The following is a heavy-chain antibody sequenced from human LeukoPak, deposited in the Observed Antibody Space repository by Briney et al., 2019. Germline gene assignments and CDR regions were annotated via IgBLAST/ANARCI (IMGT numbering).Heavy chain of an antibody. J-gene: IGHJ3*02. D-gene: IGHD3-10*01. CDR2: ISGSGGTT. CDR1: GFTFSGST. Sequence: GGSLRLSCAASGFTFSGSTMSWVRQAPGKGLEWVSGISGSGGTTRHADSVKGRFTISRDNSKNTLYLQMNSLRAEDTAVYYCARTGSSQDAFDIWGQGTMVTVSS. V-gene: IGHV3-23*01. CDR3: ARTGSSQDAFDI.